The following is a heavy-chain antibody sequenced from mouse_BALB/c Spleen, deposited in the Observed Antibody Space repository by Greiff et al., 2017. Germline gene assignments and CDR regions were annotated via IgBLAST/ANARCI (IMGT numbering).Heavy chain of an antibody. CDR1: GYNFTSYW. J-gene: IGHJ2*01. V-gene: IGHV1-55*01. Sequence: VQLQQSGAELVKPGTSVKLSCKASGYNFTSYWINWVKLRPGQGLEWIGDIYPGSGSTNYNEKFKSKATLTVDTSSSTAYMQLSSLASEDSALYYCARAMVYGIRFDYWGQGTTLTVSS. CDR2: IYPGSGST. CDR3: ARAMVYGIRFDY. D-gene: IGHD1-1*02.